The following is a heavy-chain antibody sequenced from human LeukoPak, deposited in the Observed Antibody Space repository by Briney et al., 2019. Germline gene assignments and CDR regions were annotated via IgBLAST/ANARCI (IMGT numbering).Heavy chain of an antibody. CDR2: ITGNGGSV. J-gene: IGHJ4*02. V-gene: IGHV3-20*04. D-gene: IGHD3-22*01. Sequence: GGSLRLSCASSGFTFADYGMSWVRQAPGKGLEWVSGITGNGGSVGYADSMKGRFIISRDNAKNSLYLQMNSLRDEDTVLYYCARDHVGSGYYYFDSWGQGTLVTVSS. CDR3: ARDHVGSGYYYFDS. CDR1: GFTFADYG.